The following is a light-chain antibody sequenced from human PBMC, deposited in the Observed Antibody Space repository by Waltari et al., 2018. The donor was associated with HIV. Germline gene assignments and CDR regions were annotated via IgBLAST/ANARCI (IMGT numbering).Light chain of an antibody. CDR3: MSYTGHNRWV. J-gene: IGLJ3*02. CDR2: EVS. Sequence: QSALTQPPSASGSPGQSLTIPCPGTIGAVGGYAYVSWYQQHPGKAPKLLIYEVSQRPSGVPARFSGSKSGNTASLTVSGLQAEDEADYHCMSYTGHNRWVFGGGTKLTVL. CDR1: IGAVGGYAY. V-gene: IGLV2-8*01.